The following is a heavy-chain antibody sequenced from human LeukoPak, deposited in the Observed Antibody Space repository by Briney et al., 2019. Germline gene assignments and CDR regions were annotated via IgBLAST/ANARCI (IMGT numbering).Heavy chain of an antibody. CDR3: ARDLRTATAQGTAFDY. CDR1: GYTFTSYG. Sequence: ASVKVSCKASGYTFTSYGISWVRQAPGQGLEWMGWIRVYNGDTNYAQKLQGRVTMTTDTSTSTAYMELRSLRSDDTAVYYCARDLRTATAQGTAFDYWGQGTLVTVSS. D-gene: IGHD5/OR15-5a*01. J-gene: IGHJ4*02. V-gene: IGHV1-18*01. CDR2: IRVYNGDT.